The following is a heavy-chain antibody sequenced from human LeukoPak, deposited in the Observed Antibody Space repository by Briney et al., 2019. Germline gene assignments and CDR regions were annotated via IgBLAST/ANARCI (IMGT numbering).Heavy chain of an antibody. J-gene: IGHJ4*02. CDR1: GFTFSSYS. V-gene: IGHV3-21*01. CDR2: ISSSSSYI. Sequence: GGSLRLSCAASGFTFSSYSMNWVRQAPGKGLEWVSSISSSSSYIYYADSVKGRFTISRGNAKNSLYLQMNSLRAEDTAVYYCARGQTTVTYLDDRDYWGQGTLVTVSS. CDR3: ARGQTTVTYLDDRDY. D-gene: IGHD4-17*01.